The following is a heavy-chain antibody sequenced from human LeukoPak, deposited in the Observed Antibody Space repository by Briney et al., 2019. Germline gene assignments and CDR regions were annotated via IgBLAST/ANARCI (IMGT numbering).Heavy chain of an antibody. CDR3: ARDMRYCSSTSCTNWFDP. CDR2: IYHSGST. J-gene: IGHJ5*02. V-gene: IGHV4-30-2*01. CDR1: GGSISSGGYS. Sequence: SQTLSLTCAVSGGSISSGGYSWSWIRQPPGKGLEWIGYIYHSGSTYYNPSLKSRVTISVDRSKNQFSLKLSSVTAADTAVYYCARDMRYCSSTSCTNWFDPWGRGTLVTVSS. D-gene: IGHD2-2*01.